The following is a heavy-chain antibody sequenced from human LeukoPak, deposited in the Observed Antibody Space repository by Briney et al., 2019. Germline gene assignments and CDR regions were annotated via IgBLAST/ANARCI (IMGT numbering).Heavy chain of an antibody. CDR2: IYTSGST. Sequence: SQTLSLTCTVSGGSISSGSYYWSWIRQPAGKGLEWIGRIYTSGSTNYNPSLKSRVTIPVDTSKNQFSLKLSSVTAADTAVYYCARGGDYWGQGTLVTVSS. CDR3: ARGGDY. J-gene: IGHJ4*02. CDR1: GGSISSGSYY. V-gene: IGHV4-61*02.